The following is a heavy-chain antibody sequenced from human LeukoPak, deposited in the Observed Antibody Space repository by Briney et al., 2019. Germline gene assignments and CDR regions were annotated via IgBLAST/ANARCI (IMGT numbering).Heavy chain of an antibody. V-gene: IGHV3-21*04. CDR1: GFTFSSYS. D-gene: IGHD3-22*01. Sequence: PGGSLRLSCAASGFTFSSYSMNWVRQAPGKGLEWVSSISSSSSYIYYADSVKGRFTISRDNAKNSLYLQMNSLRAEDTAVYYCAKAKTMTHDAFDIWGQGTMVTVSS. CDR2: ISSSSSYI. CDR3: AKAKTMTHDAFDI. J-gene: IGHJ3*02.